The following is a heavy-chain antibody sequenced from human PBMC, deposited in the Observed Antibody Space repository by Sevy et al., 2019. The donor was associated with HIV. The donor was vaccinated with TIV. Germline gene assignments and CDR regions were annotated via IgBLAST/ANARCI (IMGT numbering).Heavy chain of an antibody. CDR3: ASSSLGYCSSTSCSIFDY. D-gene: IGHD2-2*01. CDR1: GGSISSYY. Sequence: SETLSLTCTVSGGSISSYYWSWIRQPPGNGLEWIGYIYYSGSTNYNPSLKSRVTISVDTSKNQFSLKLSAVTAAYTAVYYCASSSLGYCSSTSCSIFDYWGQGTVVIVSS. CDR2: IYYSGST. V-gene: IGHV4-59*01. J-gene: IGHJ4*02.